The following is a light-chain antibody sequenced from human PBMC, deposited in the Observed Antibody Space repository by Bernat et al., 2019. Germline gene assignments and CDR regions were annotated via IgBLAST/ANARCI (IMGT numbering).Light chain of an antibody. Sequence: QSALTQPRSVSGSPGQSVTISCTGTSSDVGGYKYVSWYQQHPGKAPKLMIYDVSKRPSGVPDRFSGSKSGNTASLTISGLQAEEEADYYCCSYAGSYTYVFATGTKVTVL. CDR2: DVS. V-gene: IGLV2-11*01. CDR1: SSDVGGYKY. CDR3: CSYAGSYTYV. J-gene: IGLJ1*01.